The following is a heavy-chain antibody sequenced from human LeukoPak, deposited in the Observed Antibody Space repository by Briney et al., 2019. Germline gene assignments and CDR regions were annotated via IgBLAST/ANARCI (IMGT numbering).Heavy chain of an antibody. Sequence: GGSLRLSCAASGFIFNKYGMQWVRQAPGKGLEWVAVIWADGNHKYYANSVKGRFTISRDNSKNTMNLQMNNLRADDTAVYYCAKEIGPFAGFDYWGQGILVTASS. J-gene: IGHJ4*02. CDR1: GFIFNKYG. CDR2: IWADGNHK. D-gene: IGHD3-16*01. V-gene: IGHV3-33*06. CDR3: AKEIGPFAGFDY.